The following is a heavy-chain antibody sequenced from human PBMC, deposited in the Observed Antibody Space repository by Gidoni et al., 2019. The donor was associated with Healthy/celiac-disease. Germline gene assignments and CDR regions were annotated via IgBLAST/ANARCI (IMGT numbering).Heavy chain of an antibody. CDR2: NIPILGIA. V-gene: IGHV1-69*04. D-gene: IGHD3-22*01. Sequence: QVQLVQSGAEVKKPGSSVKVSCKASGGTFSSYAISWVRQAPGQGLEWMGRNIPILGIANYAQKFQGRVTITADKSTSTAYMELSSLRSEDTAVYYCASNGEYYDSSGYYYYGMDVWGQGTTVTVSS. CDR3: ASNGEYYDSSGYYYYGMDV. CDR1: GGTFSSYA. J-gene: IGHJ6*02.